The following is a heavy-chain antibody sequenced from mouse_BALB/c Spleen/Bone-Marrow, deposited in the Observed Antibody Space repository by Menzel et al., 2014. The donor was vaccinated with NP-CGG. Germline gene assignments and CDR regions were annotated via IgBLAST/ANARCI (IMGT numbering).Heavy chain of an antibody. CDR1: GFSLTDYG. Sequence: QVQLQQSGPGLVAPSQSLSITCTVSGFSLTDYGVTWIRQPPGKGLEWLGIIWGGGSTFYISSLRSRLNVSKDNSKSQVFLKMNSLQADDTAMYYCAKLNWVYAMDYWGQGTSVTVSS. CDR2: IWGGGST. J-gene: IGHJ4*01. D-gene: IGHD4-1*02. CDR3: AKLNWVYAMDY. V-gene: IGHV2-6-5*01.